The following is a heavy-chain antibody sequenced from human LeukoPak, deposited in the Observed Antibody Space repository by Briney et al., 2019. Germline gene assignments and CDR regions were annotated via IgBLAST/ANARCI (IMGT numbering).Heavy chain of an antibody. D-gene: IGHD2-2*01. CDR2: IYSTGST. V-gene: IGHV4-61*02. Sequence: PSQTLSLTCTVSGGSISSGTYYWSWIRQPAGKGLEWIGRIYSTGSTEYNPSLKSRVTISVDTSKNQFSLKLSSVTAADTAVYYCARQYQLLHFDYWGQGTLVTVSS. CDR1: GGSISSGTYY. J-gene: IGHJ4*02. CDR3: ARQYQLLHFDY.